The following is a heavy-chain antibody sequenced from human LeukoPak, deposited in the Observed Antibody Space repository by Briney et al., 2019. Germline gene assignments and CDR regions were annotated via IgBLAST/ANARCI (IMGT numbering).Heavy chain of an antibody. Sequence: SETLSLTCAVYGGSFSGYYWSWIRQPPGKGLEWIGEINHSGSTNYNPSLKSRVTISVDTSKNQFSLKLSSVTAADTAVYYCARLAGWSGYCSGGSCYSYAFDIWGQGTMVTVSS. V-gene: IGHV4-34*01. CDR2: INHSGST. D-gene: IGHD2-15*01. J-gene: IGHJ3*02. CDR3: ARLAGWSGYCSGGSCYSYAFDI. CDR1: GGSFSGYY.